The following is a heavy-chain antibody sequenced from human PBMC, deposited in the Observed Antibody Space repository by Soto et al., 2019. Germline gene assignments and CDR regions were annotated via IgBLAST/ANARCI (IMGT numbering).Heavy chain of an antibody. CDR2: IWYDGSNK. V-gene: IGHV3-33*01. CDR1: GFTFSSYG. CDR3: ARDVVSAAIYYYYGMDV. J-gene: IGHJ6*02. D-gene: IGHD2-2*01. Sequence: GGSLRLSCAASGFTFSSYGMHWVRQAPGKGLEWVAVIWYDGSNKYYADSVKGRFTISRDNSKNTLYLQMNSLRAEDTAVYYCARDVVSAAIYYYYGMDVWGQGTTVTVSS.